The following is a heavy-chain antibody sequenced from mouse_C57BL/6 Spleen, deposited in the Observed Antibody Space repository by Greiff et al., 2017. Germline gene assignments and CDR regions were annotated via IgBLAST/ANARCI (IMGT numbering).Heavy chain of an antibody. CDR1: GYTFTDYY. J-gene: IGHJ4*01. CDR3: AAEKAQVTRARDY. D-gene: IGHD3-2*02. CDR2: ITPTNGGT. Sequence: EVQLQQSGPELVKPGASVKISCKASGYTFTDYYMNWVKQSPGKSLEWIGDITPTNGGTSSNQKFKGKATLTVAKSSSTAYMELPSLPSEDSAVYYCAAEKAQVTRARDYWGQGTSVTVSS. V-gene: IGHV1-26*01.